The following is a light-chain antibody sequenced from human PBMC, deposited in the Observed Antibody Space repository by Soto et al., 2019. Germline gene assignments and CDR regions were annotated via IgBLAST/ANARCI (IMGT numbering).Light chain of an antibody. CDR3: RSYAGSDTYV. Sequence: QSVLTQSRSVSGSPGQSVTISCTGTSSDVGGYNYVSWYQQHPGKAPKLMIYDVNKRPSGVPDRFSGSKSGNTASLTISGLQAEDEADYYCRSYAGSDTYVFGTGTKVTVL. J-gene: IGLJ1*01. CDR2: DVN. V-gene: IGLV2-11*01. CDR1: SSDVGGYNY.